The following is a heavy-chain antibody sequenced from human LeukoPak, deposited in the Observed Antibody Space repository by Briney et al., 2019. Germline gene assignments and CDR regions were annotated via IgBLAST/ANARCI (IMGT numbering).Heavy chain of an antibody. V-gene: IGHV4-59*01. CDR3: ARFQGGSSSFDY. D-gene: IGHD6-6*01. CDR2: IYYSRST. J-gene: IGHJ4*02. CDR1: GGSISSYY. Sequence: SETLSLTCTVSGGSISSYYWSWIRQPPGKGLEWIGYIYYSRSTNYNPSLKSRVTISVDTSKNQFSLKLSSVTAADTAVYYCARFQGGSSSFDYWGQGTLVTVSS.